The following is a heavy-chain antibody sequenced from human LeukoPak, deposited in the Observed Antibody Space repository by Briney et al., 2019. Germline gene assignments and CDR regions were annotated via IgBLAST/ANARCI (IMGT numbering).Heavy chain of an antibody. Sequence: GGSLRLSCAASGCTFSSYAMHWVRQAPGKGLEWVAVISYDGSNKYYADSVKGRFTISRDNSKNTLYLQMNSLRAEDTAVYYCARDGYCGGDCYYSYYYGMDVWGQGTTVTVSS. CDR3: ARDGYCGGDCYYSYYYGMDV. J-gene: IGHJ6*02. V-gene: IGHV3-30*04. D-gene: IGHD2-21*02. CDR2: ISYDGSNK. CDR1: GCTFSSYA.